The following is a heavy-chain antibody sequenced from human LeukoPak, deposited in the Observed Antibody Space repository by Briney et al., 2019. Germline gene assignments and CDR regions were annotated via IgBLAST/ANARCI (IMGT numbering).Heavy chain of an antibody. CDR2: IYYSGST. CDR3: ARHEAAGVWSSPYDAFDI. V-gene: IGHV4-39*01. J-gene: IGHJ3*02. CDR1: GGSISSSSYY. Sequence: KTSETLSLTCTFSGGSISSSSYYWGWIRQPPGKGLEWIGSIYYSGSTYYNPSLKSRVTISVDTSKNQFSLKLSSVTAADTAVYYSARHEAAGVWSSPYDAFDIWGQGTMVTVSS. D-gene: IGHD2-8*01.